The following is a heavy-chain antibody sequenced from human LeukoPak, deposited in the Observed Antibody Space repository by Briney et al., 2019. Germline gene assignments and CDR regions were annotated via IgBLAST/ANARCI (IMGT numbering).Heavy chain of an antibody. V-gene: IGHV3-23*01. CDR2: LSGSGVST. CDR3: AKHYSGSSTASFDS. D-gene: IGHD1-26*01. Sequence: GGSLRLSCAASGFSFSYYAMNWVRQAPGEGLEWVSGLSGSGVSTYYADSVKGRFTISRDSSKNPLYLQLNDLRAEDTAVYYCAKHYSGSSTASFDSWGQGTLVTVSS. J-gene: IGHJ4*02. CDR1: GFSFSYYA.